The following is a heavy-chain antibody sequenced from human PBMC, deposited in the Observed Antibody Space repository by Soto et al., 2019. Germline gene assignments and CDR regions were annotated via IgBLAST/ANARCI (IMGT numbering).Heavy chain of an antibody. CDR3: AADMGYYGSGSYFYYYYGMDV. Sequence: QMQLVQSGPEVKKPGTSVKVSCKASGFTFTRSAVQWVRQARGQRLEWIGWIVVGSGNTNYAQKFQERVTITRDMSTSTAYMELSSLRSEETAVYYCAADMGYYGSGSYFYYYYGMDVWGQGTTVTVSS. CDR1: GFTFTRSA. CDR2: IVVGSGNT. J-gene: IGHJ6*02. D-gene: IGHD3-10*01. V-gene: IGHV1-58*01.